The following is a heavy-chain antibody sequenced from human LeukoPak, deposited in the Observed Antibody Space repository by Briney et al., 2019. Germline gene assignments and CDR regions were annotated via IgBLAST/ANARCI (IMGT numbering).Heavy chain of an antibody. Sequence: GGSLRLSCAASGFTFSSYAMSWVRQAPGKGLEWVSAISGSGGCTYYADSVKGRFTISRDNSKNTLYLQMNSLRAEDTAVYYCAKLVEYYDFWSGYYSNYGMDVWGQGTTVTVSS. CDR2: ISGSGGCT. CDR1: GFTFSSYA. V-gene: IGHV3-23*01. D-gene: IGHD3-3*01. CDR3: AKLVEYYDFWSGYYSNYGMDV. J-gene: IGHJ6*02.